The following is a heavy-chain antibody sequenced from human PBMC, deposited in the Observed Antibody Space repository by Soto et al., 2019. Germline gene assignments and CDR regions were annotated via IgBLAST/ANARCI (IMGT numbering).Heavy chain of an antibody. Sequence: PGGSLRLSCAASGFTFSSYSMNWVRQAPGKGLEWVSYISSSSSTIYYADSVKGRFTIPRDNAKNSLYLQMNSLRDEDTAVYYCARDGLLWPYYYYGMDVWGQGTTVTVSS. CDR3: ARDGLLWPYYYYGMDV. D-gene: IGHD3-10*01. V-gene: IGHV3-48*02. J-gene: IGHJ6*02. CDR1: GFTFSSYS. CDR2: ISSSSSTI.